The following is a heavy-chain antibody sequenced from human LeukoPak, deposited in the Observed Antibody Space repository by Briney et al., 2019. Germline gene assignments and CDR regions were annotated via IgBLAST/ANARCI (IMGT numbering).Heavy chain of an antibody. Sequence: WASVKVSCKASGGTFSSYAISWVRQAPGQGLEWMGRIIPILGIANYAQKFQGRVTITADKSTSTAYMELSSLRSEDTAVYYCARDSIIYCSGGSCYPDFDYWGQGTLVTVSS. CDR3: ARDSIIYCSGGSCYPDFDY. CDR1: GGTFSSYA. D-gene: IGHD2-15*01. V-gene: IGHV1-69*04. CDR2: IIPILGIA. J-gene: IGHJ4*02.